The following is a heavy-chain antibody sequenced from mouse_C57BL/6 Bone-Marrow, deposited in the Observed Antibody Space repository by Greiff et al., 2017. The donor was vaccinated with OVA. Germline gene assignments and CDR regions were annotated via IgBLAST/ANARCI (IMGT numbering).Heavy chain of an antibody. CDR2: INPYNGGT. V-gene: IGHV1-19*01. CDR3: ARYYDYDADY. D-gene: IGHD2-4*01. Sequence: EVKLQQSGPVLVKPGASVKMSCKASGYTFTDYYMNWVKQSHGKSLEWIGVINPYNGGTSYNQKFKGKATLTVDKSSSTAYMELNSLTSEDSAVYYCARYYDYDADYWGQGTTLTVSS. CDR1: GYTFTDYY. J-gene: IGHJ2*01.